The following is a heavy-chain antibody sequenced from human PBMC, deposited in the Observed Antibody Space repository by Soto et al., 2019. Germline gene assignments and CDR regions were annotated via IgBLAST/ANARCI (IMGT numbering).Heavy chain of an antibody. D-gene: IGHD3-22*01. CDR3: ARDAYNYDSSGYYRYYAFDI. Sequence: PGGSLRLSCAASGFIFSPYWMSWVRQAPGKGLEWVANIKGDGTETHYVDSVKGRFTISRDNTKKSLYLQMKSLRVEDTAVYYCARDAYNYDSSGYYRYYAFDIWGQGTMVTVSS. CDR1: GFIFSPYW. CDR2: IKGDGTET. J-gene: IGHJ3*02. V-gene: IGHV3-7*01.